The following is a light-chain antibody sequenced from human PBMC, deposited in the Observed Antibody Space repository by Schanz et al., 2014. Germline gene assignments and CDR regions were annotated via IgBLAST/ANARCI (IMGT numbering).Light chain of an antibody. V-gene: IGKV3-20*01. CDR2: GAS. CDR3: QQSHDGVWT. J-gene: IGKJ1*01. CDR1: QRVSSSY. Sequence: EIVLTQSPGTLSLSPGERATLSCRASQRVSSSYLAWYQQKPGQAPRLLIYGASTKATGIPARFSGSGSGTEFTLTISSLQSEDFATYFCQQSHDGVWTFGQGTTVEIK.